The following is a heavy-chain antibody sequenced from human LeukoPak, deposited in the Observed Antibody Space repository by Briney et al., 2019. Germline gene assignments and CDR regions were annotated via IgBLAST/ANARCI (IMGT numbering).Heavy chain of an antibody. Sequence: SETLSLTCAVYGGSFSGYYWSWIRQPPGKGLERIGEINHSGSTNYNPSLKSRVTISVDTSKNQFSLKLSSVTAADTAVYYCARGQEPGGSEGIDYWGQGTLVTVSS. CDR2: INHSGST. D-gene: IGHD3-16*01. CDR1: GGSFSGYY. J-gene: IGHJ4*02. CDR3: ARGQEPGGSEGIDY. V-gene: IGHV4-34*01.